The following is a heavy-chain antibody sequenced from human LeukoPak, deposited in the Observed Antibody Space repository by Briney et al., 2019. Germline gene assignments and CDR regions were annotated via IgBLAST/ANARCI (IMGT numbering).Heavy chain of an antibody. CDR1: GFTFSNYA. CDR3: ARDRQYQLLEGGEQDAFDI. V-gene: IGHV3-30*04. Sequence: PGGSLRLSCAASGFTFSNYAMSWVRQATGKGLEWVAVISYDGSNKYYADSVKGRFTISRDNSKNTLYLQMNSLRAEDTAVYYCARDRQYQLLEGGEQDAFDIWGQGTMVTVSS. J-gene: IGHJ3*02. CDR2: ISYDGSNK. D-gene: IGHD2-2*01.